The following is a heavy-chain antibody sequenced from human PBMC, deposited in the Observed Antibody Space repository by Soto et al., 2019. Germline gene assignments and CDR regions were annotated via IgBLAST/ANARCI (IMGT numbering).Heavy chain of an antibody. CDR3: AKDLFSNRPDYYYGMDV. CDR2: ISYDGSNK. D-gene: IGHD4-4*01. CDR1: GVTFSSYG. V-gene: IGHV3-30*18. Sequence: GGSLRLSCAASGVTFSSYGMHWVRQAPGKGLEWVAVISYDGSNKYYADSVKGRFTISRDNSKNTLYLQMNSLRAEDTAVYYCAKDLFSNRPDYYYGMDVWGQGTTVTVSS. J-gene: IGHJ6*02.